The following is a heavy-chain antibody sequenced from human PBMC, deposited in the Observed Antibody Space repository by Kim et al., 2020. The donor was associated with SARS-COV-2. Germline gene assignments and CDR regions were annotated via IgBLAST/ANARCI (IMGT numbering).Heavy chain of an antibody. CDR3: AREERAAAGYWYFDL. V-gene: IGHV1-8*01. D-gene: IGHD6-13*01. CDR2: MNPNSGNT. CDR1: GYTFTSYD. J-gene: IGHJ2*01. Sequence: ASVKVSCKASGYTFTSYDINWVRQATGQGLEWMGWMNPNSGNTGYAQKFQGRVTMTRNTSISTAYMELSSLRSEDTAVYYCAREERAAAGYWYFDLWGRGTLVTVSS.